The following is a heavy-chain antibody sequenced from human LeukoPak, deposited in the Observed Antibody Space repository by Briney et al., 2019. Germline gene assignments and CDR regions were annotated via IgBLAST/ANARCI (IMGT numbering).Heavy chain of an antibody. V-gene: IGHV3-21*01. CDR3: ARGRYGDYYFDY. J-gene: IGHJ4*02. CDR1: GVTFSSYS. CDR2: ISSSSSYI. Sequence: PGGSLRLSCAASGVTFSSYSMNWVRQAPGKGLEWVSSISSSSSYIYYADSVKGRFTISRDNAKNSLYLQMNSLRAEDTAVHYCARGRYGDYYFDYWGQGTLVTVSS. D-gene: IGHD4-17*01.